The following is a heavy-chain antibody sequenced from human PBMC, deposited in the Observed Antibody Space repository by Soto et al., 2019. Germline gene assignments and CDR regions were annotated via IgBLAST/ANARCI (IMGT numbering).Heavy chain of an antibody. V-gene: IGHV1-46*01. Sequence: ASVKVSCKASGYTFTSYYMHWVRQAPGQGLEWKGIINPSGGSTSYAQKFQGRVTMATDTSTSTAYMELRSLRSDDTAVYYCASAHDYYGSGSYSTTLDAFDIWGQGTMVTVSS. CDR2: INPSGGST. CDR3: ASAHDYYGSGSYSTTLDAFDI. J-gene: IGHJ3*02. CDR1: GYTFTSYY. D-gene: IGHD3-10*01.